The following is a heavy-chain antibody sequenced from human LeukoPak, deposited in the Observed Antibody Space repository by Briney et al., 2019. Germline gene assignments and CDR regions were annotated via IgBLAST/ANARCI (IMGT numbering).Heavy chain of an antibody. CDR1: SGSISSYY. J-gene: IGHJ4*02. CDR3: ARTEYYFDH. V-gene: IGHV4-59*01. D-gene: IGHD3-10*01. Sequence: SQTLSLTCTVSSGSISSYYWSWIRQPPGKGLGWIGYIYYSGSSNYNPSLKSRVTMSVDTSKKQFSLGVSSVTAADTAVYYCARTEYYFDHWGQGTLVTVSS. CDR2: IYYSGSS.